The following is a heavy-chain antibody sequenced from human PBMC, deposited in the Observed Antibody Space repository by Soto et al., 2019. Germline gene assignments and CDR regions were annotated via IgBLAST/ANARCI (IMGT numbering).Heavy chain of an antibody. Sequence: PGESLKISCKGSGYSFTSYWISWVRQMPGKGLEWMGRIDPSDSYTNYSPSFQGHVTISADKSISTAYLQWSSLKASDTAMYYCASWDYDILTGPNKAYYYYGMDVWGQGTTVTVSS. J-gene: IGHJ6*02. CDR1: GYSFTSYW. V-gene: IGHV5-10-1*01. D-gene: IGHD3-9*01. CDR2: IDPSDSYT. CDR3: ASWDYDILTGPNKAYYYYGMDV.